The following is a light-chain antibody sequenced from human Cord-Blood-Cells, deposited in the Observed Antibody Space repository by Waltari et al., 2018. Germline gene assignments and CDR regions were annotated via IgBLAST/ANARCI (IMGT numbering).Light chain of an antibody. V-gene: IGLV1-47*01. Sequence: QSVLTQPPSASGTPGQRVTNSCSGRSSNIGSNYVYWYQQPPGTAPKLLIYRNNRRPSGVPDRVSASKSGTSASLAISGLRSEDEADYYCAAWDDSLSGPVFGGGTKLTVL. CDR2: RNN. CDR1: SSNIGSNY. J-gene: IGLJ2*01. CDR3: AAWDDSLSGPV.